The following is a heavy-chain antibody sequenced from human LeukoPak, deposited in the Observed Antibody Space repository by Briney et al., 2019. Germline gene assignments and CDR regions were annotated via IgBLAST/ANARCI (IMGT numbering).Heavy chain of an antibody. Sequence: PGGSLRLSCAASGFTFSSYWMHWVRHAPGKGLVWVSRSYGTNITYADSVKGRFTISRDNAKKTLYLQMNGLRADDTAVYYCARHPLKDWGQGTLVTVSS. V-gene: IGHV3-74*01. CDR1: GFTFSSYW. CDR3: ARHPLKD. J-gene: IGHJ4*02. CDR2: SYGTNI.